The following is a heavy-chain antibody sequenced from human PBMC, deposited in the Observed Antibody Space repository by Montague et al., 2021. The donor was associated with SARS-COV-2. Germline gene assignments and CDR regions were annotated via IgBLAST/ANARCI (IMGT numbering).Heavy chain of an antibody. CDR2: IYQSGST. D-gene: IGHD1-14*01. V-gene: IGHV4-4*02. CDR1: AGSISSSNW. CDR3: ARERVGPTRVRNYFDH. J-gene: IGHJ4*02. Sequence: SETLSLTCTVSAGSISSSNWWGWVRQSQGKGLEWIGEIYQSGSTNYNPSLRRRVTISVDKSKNQFSLKLSSVTAADTAVYYCARERVGPTRVRNYFDHWGQGTLVTVSS.